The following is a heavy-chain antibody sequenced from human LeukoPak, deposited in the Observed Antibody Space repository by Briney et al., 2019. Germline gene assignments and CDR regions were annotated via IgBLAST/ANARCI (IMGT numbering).Heavy chain of an antibody. CDR3: ARDLSGWYSGNLDY. CDR1: GGSVSSGNYY. D-gene: IGHD6-19*01. CDR2: IYYSGTT. Sequence: SETLSLTCTVSGGSVSSGNYYWSWIRQPPGKGLEWIGYIYYSGTTNYNPSLKSRVTISVDTSKNQFSLKMTSVTAADTAVYYCARDLSGWYSGNLDYWGQGTLVTVSS. V-gene: IGHV4-61*01. J-gene: IGHJ4*02.